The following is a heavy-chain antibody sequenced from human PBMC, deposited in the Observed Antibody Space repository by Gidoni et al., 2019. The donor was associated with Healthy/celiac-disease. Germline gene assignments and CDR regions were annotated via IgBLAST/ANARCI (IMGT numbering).Heavy chain of an antibody. J-gene: IGHJ3*02. CDR2: IYYSGST. Sequence: QVQLQESGPGLVKPSETLSLTCTVSGGSVSSGSYYWRWIRQPPGKGLEWIGYIYYSGSTNYNPSLKSRVTISVDTSKNQFSLKLSSVTAADTAVYYCARDGVGAMVGAFDIWGQGTMVTVSS. CDR3: ARDGVGAMVGAFDI. D-gene: IGHD1-26*01. CDR1: GGSVSSGSYY. V-gene: IGHV4-61*01.